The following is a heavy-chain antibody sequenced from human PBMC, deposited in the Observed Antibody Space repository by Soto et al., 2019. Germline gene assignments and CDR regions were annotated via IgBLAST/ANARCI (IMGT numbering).Heavy chain of an antibody. J-gene: IGHJ4*02. CDR1: GFTFSSYG. Sequence: GGSLRLSCAASGFTFSSYGMHWVRQAPGKGLEWVSIIRGTDGSTYYADSMKGRFAISKDNSKNTLYLQMNSLRPEDTALYFCVKGGWLDYWGQGTLVTVSS. V-gene: IGHV3-23*01. D-gene: IGHD6-19*01. CDR3: VKGGWLDY. CDR2: IRGTDGST.